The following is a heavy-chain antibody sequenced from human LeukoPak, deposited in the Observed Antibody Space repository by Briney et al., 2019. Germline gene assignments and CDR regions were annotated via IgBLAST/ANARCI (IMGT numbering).Heavy chain of an antibody. CDR3: ARGMNSGWSYSFDP. D-gene: IGHD6-19*01. J-gene: IGHJ5*02. CDR2: IYYSGST. Sequence: PSETLSLTCTASGGSISSYYWSWIRQPPGKGLEWIGYIYYSGSTNYNPSLKSRVTISVDTSKNQFSLKLSSVTAADTAVYYCARGMNSGWSYSFDPWGQGTLVTVSS. V-gene: IGHV4-59*01. CDR1: GGSISSYY.